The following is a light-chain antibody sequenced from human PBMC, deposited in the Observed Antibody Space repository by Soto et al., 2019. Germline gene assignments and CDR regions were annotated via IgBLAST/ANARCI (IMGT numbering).Light chain of an antibody. J-gene: IGKJ3*01. Sequence: EIVLTQSPGTLSLSPGERATLSCRASQSVTSSSSAWYQQKPGQTPRLLMYGASSRATGIPDRFSGSGSGTDFTLTISRLEPEDFAVYYCHQYGSSQFTFGPGTKVDIK. V-gene: IGKV3-20*01. CDR1: QSVTSSS. CDR3: HQYGSSQFT. CDR2: GAS.